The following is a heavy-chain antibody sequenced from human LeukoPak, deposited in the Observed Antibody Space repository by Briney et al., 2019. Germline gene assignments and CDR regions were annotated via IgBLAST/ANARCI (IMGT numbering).Heavy chain of an antibody. CDR3: ARDRMTTVTKDSY. D-gene: IGHD4-11*01. V-gene: IGHV3-21*01. Sequence: GGSLRLSCAASGFTFSSYSMNWVRQAPGKGLEWVSSISSSSYIYYADSVKGRFTISRDNAKNSLYLQMNSLRAEDTAVYYCARDRMTTVTKDSYWGQGTLVTVSS. CDR2: ISSSSYI. CDR1: GFTFSSYS. J-gene: IGHJ4*02.